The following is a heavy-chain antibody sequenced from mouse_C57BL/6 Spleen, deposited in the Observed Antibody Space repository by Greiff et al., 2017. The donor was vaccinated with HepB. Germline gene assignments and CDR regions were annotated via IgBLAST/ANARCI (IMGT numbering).Heavy chain of an antibody. D-gene: IGHD2-2*01. J-gene: IGHJ4*01. V-gene: IGHV1-9*01. CDR3: ARRGLWLRRGGYYYAMDY. Sequence: QVQLKQSGAELMKPGASVKLSCKATGYTFTGYWIEWVKQRPGHGLEWIGEILPGSGSTNYNEKFKGKATFTADTSSNTAYMQLSSLTTEDSAIYYCARRGLWLRRGGYYYAMDYWGQGTSVTVSS. CDR1: GYTFTGYW. CDR2: ILPGSGST.